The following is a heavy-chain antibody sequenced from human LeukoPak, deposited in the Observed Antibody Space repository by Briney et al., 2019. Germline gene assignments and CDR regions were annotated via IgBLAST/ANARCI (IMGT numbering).Heavy chain of an antibody. CDR2: ISGSAGTT. CDR3: AKDRDAVVVPTALNWFDP. Sequence: PGGSLRLSCAASGFPFSSYAMSWVRQTPGKGLEWVSAISGSAGTTFYADSVRGRFTISRDNSKNTLYLQMNSLRAEDTAIYYCAKDRDAVVVPTALNWFDPWGQGTLVTVSS. J-gene: IGHJ5*02. D-gene: IGHD2-2*01. V-gene: IGHV3-23*01. CDR1: GFPFSSYA.